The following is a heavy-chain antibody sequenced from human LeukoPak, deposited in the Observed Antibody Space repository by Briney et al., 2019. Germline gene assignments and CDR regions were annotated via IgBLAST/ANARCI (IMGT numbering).Heavy chain of an antibody. CDR3: ARGAVGATTIDY. Sequence: SETLSLTCTVSGGSISSYYWSWIRQPPGKGLEWIGYIYYSGSTNYNPSLKSRVTISVDASKNQFSLKLSSVTAADTAVYYCARGAVGATTIDYWGQGTLVTVSS. D-gene: IGHD1-26*01. V-gene: IGHV4-59*01. CDR1: GGSISSYY. J-gene: IGHJ4*02. CDR2: IYYSGST.